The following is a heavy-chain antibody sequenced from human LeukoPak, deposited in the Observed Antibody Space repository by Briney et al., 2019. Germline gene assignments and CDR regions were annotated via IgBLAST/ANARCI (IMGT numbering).Heavy chain of an antibody. Sequence: ASVKVSCKASGGTFSSYAISWVRQAPGQGLEWMGGIIPIFGTANYAQKFQGRVTITADKSTSTAYMELSSLRSEDTAVYYCASHTGDSFRRYYYYGMDVWGKGTTVTVSS. CDR1: GGTFSSYA. D-gene: IGHD7-27*01. CDR3: ASHTGDSFRRYYYYGMDV. CDR2: IIPIFGTA. J-gene: IGHJ6*04. V-gene: IGHV1-69*06.